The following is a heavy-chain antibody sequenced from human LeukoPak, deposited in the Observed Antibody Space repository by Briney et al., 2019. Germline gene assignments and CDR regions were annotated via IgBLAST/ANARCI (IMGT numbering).Heavy chain of an antibody. CDR2: ISSSSSYI. Sequence: GGSLRLSCAASGFTFSSYSMNWVRQAPGKGLEWVSSISSSSSYIYYADSVKGRFTISRDNAKNSLYLQMNSLRAEDTAVYYCARDTMVRGVIKNYYYGMDVWGQGTTATVPS. V-gene: IGHV3-21*01. D-gene: IGHD3-10*01. CDR3: ARDTMVRGVIKNYYYGMDV. CDR1: GFTFSSYS. J-gene: IGHJ6*02.